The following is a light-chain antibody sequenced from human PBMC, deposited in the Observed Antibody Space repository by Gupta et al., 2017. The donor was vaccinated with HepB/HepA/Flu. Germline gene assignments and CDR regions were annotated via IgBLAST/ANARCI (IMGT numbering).Light chain of an antibody. V-gene: IGLV2-11*01. J-gene: IGLJ1*01. CDR2: NVS. Sequence: QSALTQPRSVSGSPGQSVTISCTGTSSEVGGFNYVSWYQQHPGKAPKLMISNVSKRPSGVPDRFSVSKSGNTSSLTISGLQAEDEADYYCCSYGGSYTYVFGTGTKVTVL. CDR1: SSEVGGFNY. CDR3: CSYGGSYTYV.